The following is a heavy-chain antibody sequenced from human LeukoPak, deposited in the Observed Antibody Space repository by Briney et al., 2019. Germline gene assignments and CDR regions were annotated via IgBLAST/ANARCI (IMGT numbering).Heavy chain of an antibody. D-gene: IGHD3-10*01. J-gene: IGHJ4*02. V-gene: IGHV4-30-2*01. CDR1: GGTINSGSYG. CDR2: ISRSGST. Sequence: SETLSLTCAVSGGTINSGSYGWSWIRQPPGKGLEWIGYISRSGSTIYNPPIKSRVSITIDKSKNQFSLKVNSVTAADTAFYFCARGGGFYGSGTTHFDYWGQGALVTVSS. CDR3: ARGGGFYGSGTTHFDY.